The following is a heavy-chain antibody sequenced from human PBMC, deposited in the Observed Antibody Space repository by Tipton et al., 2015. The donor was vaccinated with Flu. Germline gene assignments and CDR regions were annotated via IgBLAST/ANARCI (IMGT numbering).Heavy chain of an antibody. Sequence: SLRLSCAASGFTFSGSAMHWVRQASGKGLEWVGRIRSKANSYATAYAASVKGRFTISRDDSKNTAYLQMNSLKTEDTAVYYCTSPDSYDDAFDIWGQGTMVTVSS. CDR2: IRSKANSYAT. V-gene: IGHV3-73*01. J-gene: IGHJ3*02. CDR1: GFTFSGSA. CDR3: TSPDSYDDAFDI. D-gene: IGHD5-12*01.